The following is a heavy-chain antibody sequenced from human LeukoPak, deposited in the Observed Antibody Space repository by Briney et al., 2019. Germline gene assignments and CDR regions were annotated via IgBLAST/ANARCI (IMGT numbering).Heavy chain of an antibody. CDR1: GYTFTSYG. CDR2: ISAYNGNT. Sequence: ASVKVSCKASGYTFTSYGISWVRQAPGQGLEWMGWISAYNGNTNYAQKLQGRVTMTTDTSTSTAYMELRSLRSDDTAVYYCARAHRGFWSGYYTGLVDYWGQGTLVTVSS. CDR3: ARAHRGFWSGYYTGLVDY. V-gene: IGHV1-18*01. J-gene: IGHJ4*02. D-gene: IGHD3-3*01.